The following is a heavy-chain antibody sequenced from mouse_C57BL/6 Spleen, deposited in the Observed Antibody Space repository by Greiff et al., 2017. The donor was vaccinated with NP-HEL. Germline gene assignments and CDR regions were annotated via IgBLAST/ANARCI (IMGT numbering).Heavy chain of an antibody. CDR3: ARASPYYYGSSYVSYAMDY. Sequence: VQLQQSGPELVKPGDSVKISCKASGYSFTGYFMNWVMQSHGKSLEWIGRINPYNGDTFYNQKFKGKATLTVDQSSSTAHMELRSLTSEDSAVYYCARASPYYYGSSYVSYAMDYWGQGTSVTVSS. D-gene: IGHD1-1*01. CDR2: INPYNGDT. V-gene: IGHV1-20*01. CDR1: GYSFTGYF. J-gene: IGHJ4*01.